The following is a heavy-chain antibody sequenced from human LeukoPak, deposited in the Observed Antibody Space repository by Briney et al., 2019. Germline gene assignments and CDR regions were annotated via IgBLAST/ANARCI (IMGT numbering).Heavy chain of an antibody. J-gene: IGHJ5*02. CDR2: MNPNSGNT. D-gene: IGHD2-2*01. CDR3: ARVVPAAITNWFDP. CDR1: GYTFTSYD. Sequence: GASVKVSCKASGYTFTSYDINWVRQATGQGLGWMGWMNPNSGNTGYAQKFQGRVTMTRNTSISTAYMELSSLRSEDTAVYYCARVVPAAITNWFDPWGQGTLVTVSS. V-gene: IGHV1-8*01.